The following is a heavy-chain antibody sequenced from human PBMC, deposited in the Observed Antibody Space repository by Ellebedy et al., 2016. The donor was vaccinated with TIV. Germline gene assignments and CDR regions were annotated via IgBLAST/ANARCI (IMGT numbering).Heavy chain of an antibody. D-gene: IGHD3-22*01. J-gene: IGHJ6*02. V-gene: IGHV1-69*06. CDR3: ATDHYYDSSGPDYYYGMDV. CDR2: IIPIFGTA. CDR1: GGTFSSYA. Sequence: SVKVSXKASGGTFSSYAISWARHAPGQGLEWMGGIIPIFGTANYAQKFQGRVTITADKSTSTAYMELSSLRSEDTAVYYCATDHYYDSSGPDYYYGMDVWGQGTTVTVSS.